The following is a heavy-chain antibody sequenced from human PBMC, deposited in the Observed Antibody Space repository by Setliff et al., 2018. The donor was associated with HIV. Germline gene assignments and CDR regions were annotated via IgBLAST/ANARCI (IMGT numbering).Heavy chain of an antibody. V-gene: IGHV4-39*07. CDR1: GDSVSSTDCL. Sequence: SETLSLTCSVSGDSVSSTDCLWGWVRQPPGMGLQWIVTLYNSEITNYNPSFKNRVTMSVDKSRNHFSLILNPVTAADTAIYYCVRASLPGNHVFFDYWGQGRLVTVS. CDR3: VRASLPGNHVFFDY. CDR2: LYNSEIT. J-gene: IGHJ4*02.